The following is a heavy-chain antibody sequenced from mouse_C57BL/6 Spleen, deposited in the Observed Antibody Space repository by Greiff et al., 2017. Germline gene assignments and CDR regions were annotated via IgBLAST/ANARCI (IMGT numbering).Heavy chain of an antibody. Sequence: EVKVEESGGGLVKPGGSLKLSCAASGFTFSDYGMHWVRQAPEKGLEWVAYIRSGSSTINYADTVNGQFTISRDNAKNTLFLQMTSLWSEDTAMYCGERKNYYGSSNSYYAMDYWGQGTSVTVSA. CDR3: ERKNYYGSSNSYYAMDY. V-gene: IGHV5-17*01. J-gene: IGHJ4*01. D-gene: IGHD1-1*01. CDR1: GFTFSDYG. CDR2: IRSGSSTI.